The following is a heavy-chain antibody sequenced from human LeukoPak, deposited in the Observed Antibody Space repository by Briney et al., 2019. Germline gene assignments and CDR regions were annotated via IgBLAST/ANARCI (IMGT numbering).Heavy chain of an antibody. D-gene: IGHD2-2*01. CDR2: VGISSGNT. CDR1: GFTFSDYS. CDR3: ARDTKYAFDT. V-gene: IGHV3-48*01. Sequence: PGGSLRLSCAASGFTFSDYSMNWVRQAPGKGLEWISYVGISSGNTKYADSVKGRFTISGDKAKNSLYLQMNSLQVEDTAVYYCARDTKYAFDTWGQGTLVTVSS. J-gene: IGHJ4*02.